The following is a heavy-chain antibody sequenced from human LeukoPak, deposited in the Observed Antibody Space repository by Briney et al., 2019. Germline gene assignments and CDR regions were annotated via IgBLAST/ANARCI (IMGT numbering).Heavy chain of an antibody. CDR1: GFYFSSYS. J-gene: IGHJ6*03. D-gene: IGHD1-1*01. CDR2: INSGSTYM. V-gene: IGHV3-21*01. CDR3: ARVEATTGRNYHYYYMDV. Sequence: GGSLRLSRGASGFYFSSYSMNWVRQAPGKGLEWVSSINSGSTYMYYADSVKGRFTISRDNAKNSLHLQMSSLRAEDTAVYFCARVEATTGRNYHYYYMDVWGKGTTVTVSS.